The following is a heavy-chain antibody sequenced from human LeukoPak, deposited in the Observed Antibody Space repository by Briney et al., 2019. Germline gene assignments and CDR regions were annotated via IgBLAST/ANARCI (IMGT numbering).Heavy chain of an antibody. CDR3: ARLLGPRFLEWPLDY. V-gene: IGHV5-51*01. CDR2: IYPGDSDT. CDR1: GYSFTSYW. Sequence: GESLKISCKGSGYSFTSYWIGWVRPMPGKGPEWMGIIYPGDSDTRYSPSFQGQVTISADKSITTAYLQWSSLKASDTAMYYCARLLGPRFLEWPLDYWGQGTLVTVSS. D-gene: IGHD3-3*01. J-gene: IGHJ4*02.